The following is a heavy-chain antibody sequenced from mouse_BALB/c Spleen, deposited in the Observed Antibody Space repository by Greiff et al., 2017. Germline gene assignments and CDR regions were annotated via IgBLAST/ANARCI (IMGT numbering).Heavy chain of an antibody. CDR1: GFSLTSYG. CDR2: IWAGGST. Sequence: QVQLKESGPGLVAPSQSLSITCTVSGFSLTSYGVHWVRQPPGKGLEWLGVIWAGGSTNYNSALMSRLSISKDNSKSQVFLKMNSLQTDDTAMYYCARAVSTMISAWFAYWGQGTLVTVSA. D-gene: IGHD2-4*01. J-gene: IGHJ3*01. CDR3: ARAVSTMISAWFAY. V-gene: IGHV2-9*02.